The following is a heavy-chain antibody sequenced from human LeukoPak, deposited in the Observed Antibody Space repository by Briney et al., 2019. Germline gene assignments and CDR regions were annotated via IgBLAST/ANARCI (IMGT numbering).Heavy chain of an antibody. D-gene: IGHD2-15*01. CDR2: ISAHKGDT. CDR1: GYTFTTYG. V-gene: IGHV1-18*01. Sequence: GASLKVSCKTSGYTFTTYGISWLRQAPGQGLEWMGWISAHKGDTEYAQKFQGRVTMTRDTSTSTAYMELQSLTSDDTAVYYCARADIIVVAGATPVGSGFEYWGQGALITAS. CDR3: ARADIIVVAGATPVGSGFEY. J-gene: IGHJ4*02.